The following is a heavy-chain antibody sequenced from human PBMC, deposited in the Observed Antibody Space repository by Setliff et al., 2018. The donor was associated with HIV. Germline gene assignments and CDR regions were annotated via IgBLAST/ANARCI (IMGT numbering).Heavy chain of an antibody. CDR3: AKGVAGLQYYYYYMDV. V-gene: IGHV4-34*01. J-gene: IGHJ6*03. Sequence: SLTCAVYGGSFSGYYWTWIRQPPGKGLEWIGEITHSGSTNYNPSLETRVTISVDTSKNQFSLKLSSVTAADTAVYYCAKGVAGLQYYYYYMDVWGKGTTVTVSS. D-gene: IGHD6-19*01. CDR1: GGSFSGYY. CDR2: ITHSGST.